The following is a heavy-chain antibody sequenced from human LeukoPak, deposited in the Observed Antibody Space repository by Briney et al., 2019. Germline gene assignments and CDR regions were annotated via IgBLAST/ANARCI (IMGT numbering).Heavy chain of an antibody. CDR2: ISYDGSNK. V-gene: IGHV3-30*03. CDR1: GFTFSSYG. D-gene: IGHD5-18*01. CDR3: ARDGGGYSYAYRTY. J-gene: IGHJ4*02. Sequence: GGSLRLSCAASGFTFSSYGMHWVRQAPGKGLEWVAVISYDGSNKYYADSVKGRFTISRDNSKNTLYLQMNSLRAEDTAVYYCARDGGGYSYAYRTYWGQGTLVTVSS.